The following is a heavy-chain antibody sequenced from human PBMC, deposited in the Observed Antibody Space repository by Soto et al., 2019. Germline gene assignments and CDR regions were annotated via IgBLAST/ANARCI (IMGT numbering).Heavy chain of an antibody. CDR2: INHSGST. V-gene: IGHV4-34*01. D-gene: IGHD6-19*01. Sequence: SETLSLTCAFYGGSFSGYYWIWIRQPPGKGLEWIGEINHSGSTNYNPSLKSRVTISVDTSKNQFSLTLSSVTAADTAVYYCARGGWLRLFFYFDYWGQGTLVTVSS. J-gene: IGHJ4*02. CDR3: ARGGWLRLFFYFDY. CDR1: GGSFSGYY.